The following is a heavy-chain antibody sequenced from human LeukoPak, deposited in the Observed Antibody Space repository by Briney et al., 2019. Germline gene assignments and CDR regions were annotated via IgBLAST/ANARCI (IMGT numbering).Heavy chain of an antibody. D-gene: IGHD1-26*01. CDR2: IFYSGIT. V-gene: IGHV4-59*01. Sequence: SETLSLTCTVSGGSFSSYYWNWIRQPPGKGLEWIGYIFYSGITIYNPSLKSRVTISVDTSKQQFSLKLTSVTAADTAVYYCARDSGSYPHWFAPWGQGTLVTVSS. CDR1: GGSFSSYY. CDR3: ARDSGSYPHWFAP. J-gene: IGHJ5*02.